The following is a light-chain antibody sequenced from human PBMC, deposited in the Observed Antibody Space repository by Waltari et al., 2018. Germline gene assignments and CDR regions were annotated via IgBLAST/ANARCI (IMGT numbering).Light chain of an antibody. V-gene: IGKV1-9*01. Sequence: DIQLTQSPSVLSASVGDTVTITCRASQAIGNKLGWYQQKRGQAPRVLIYSASTLQRGVPSRFSGSGSGADFTLTIAGLQPEDVATYYCQQLTEYPRTFGRGTKLDIQ. CDR3: QQLTEYPRT. J-gene: IGKJ2*01. CDR2: SAS. CDR1: QAIGNK.